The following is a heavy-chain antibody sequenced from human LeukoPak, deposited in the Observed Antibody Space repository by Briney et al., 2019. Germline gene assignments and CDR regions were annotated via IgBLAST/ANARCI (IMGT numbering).Heavy chain of an antibody. CDR1: GFTFGDYA. J-gene: IGHJ5*02. V-gene: IGHV3-49*03. Sequence: GGSLRLSCTASGFTFGDYAMSWFRQAPGKGLEWVGFIRSKAYGGTTEYAASVKGRFTISRDDSKSIAYLQMNSLKTEDTAVYYCTRDLRLGELSLYNWFDPWGQGTLVTVSS. D-gene: IGHD3-16*02. CDR3: TRDLRLGELSLYNWFDP. CDR2: IRSKAYGGTT.